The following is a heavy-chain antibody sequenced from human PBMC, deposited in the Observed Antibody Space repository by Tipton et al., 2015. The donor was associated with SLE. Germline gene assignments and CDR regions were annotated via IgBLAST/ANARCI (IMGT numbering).Heavy chain of an antibody. Sequence: TLSLTCTVSGGSISSYYWSWIRQPPGKGLEWIGYIYYSGSTNYNPSLKSRVTISVDTSKNRFSLKLSSVTAADTAVYYCARQLGAAYYYYGMDVWGQGTTVTVSS. V-gene: IGHV4-59*08. CDR2: IYYSGST. J-gene: IGHJ6*02. D-gene: IGHD6-13*01. CDR1: GGSISSYY. CDR3: ARQLGAAYYYYGMDV.